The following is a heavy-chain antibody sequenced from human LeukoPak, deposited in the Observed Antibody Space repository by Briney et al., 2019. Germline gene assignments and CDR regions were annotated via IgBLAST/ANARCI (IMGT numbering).Heavy chain of an antibody. V-gene: IGHV3-30*03. CDR2: ISYDGSNK. CDR1: GFTFSSYG. Sequence: TGGSLRLSCAASGFTFSSYGMHWVRQAPGKGLEWVAVISYDGSNKYYADSVKGRFTISRDNSKNTLYLQMNSLRAEDTAVYYCATSNLATWGQGTLVTVSS. CDR3: ATSNLAT. J-gene: IGHJ5*02.